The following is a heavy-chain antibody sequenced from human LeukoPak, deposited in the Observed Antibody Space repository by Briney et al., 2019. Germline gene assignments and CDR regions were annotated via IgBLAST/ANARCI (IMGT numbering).Heavy chain of an antibody. CDR1: GYTFTGYY. J-gene: IGHJ6*03. V-gene: IGHV1-2*02. D-gene: IGHD6-13*01. CDR3: ARVGSSSWAYYYYYYMDV. CDR2: INPNSGGT. Sequence: ASVKVSCKASGYTFTGYYMHWVRQAPGQELEWMGWINPNSGGTNYAQKFQGRVTITRNTSISTAYMELSSLRSEDTAVYYCARVGSSSWAYYYYYYMDVWGKGTTVTVSS.